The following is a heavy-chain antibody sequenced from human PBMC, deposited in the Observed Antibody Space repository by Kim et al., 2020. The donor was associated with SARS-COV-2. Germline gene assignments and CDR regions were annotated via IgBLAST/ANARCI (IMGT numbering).Heavy chain of an antibody. J-gene: IGHJ6*02. D-gene: IGHD2-2*02. CDR1: GFTFSDYY. Sequence: GGSLRLSCAASGFTFSDYYMSWIRQAPGKGLEWVSYISSSSSYTNYADSVKGRFTISRDNAKNSLYLQMNSLRAEDTAVYYCARDRDIVVVPAAIPMQYYYYYYGMDVWGQGTTVTVSS. CDR3: ARDRDIVVVPAAIPMQYYYYYYGMDV. CDR2: ISSSSSYT. V-gene: IGHV3-11*06.